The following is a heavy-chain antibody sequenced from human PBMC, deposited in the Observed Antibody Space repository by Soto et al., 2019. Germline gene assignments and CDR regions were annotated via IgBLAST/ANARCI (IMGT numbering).Heavy chain of an antibody. D-gene: IGHD2-15*01. J-gene: IGHJ3*02. CDR1: GFTFSRYG. CDR2: VWFDGSDK. Sequence: GGSLRLSCAASGFTFSRYGMHWVRQAPGKGLEWVALVWFDGSDKYSSDSVTGRFTISRDNSKNTLYLQMNSLRAEDTAVYYCARLFCSASSCYSVGGFDIWVQGTIVTVSS. V-gene: IGHV3-33*01. CDR3: ARLFCSASSCYSVGGFDI.